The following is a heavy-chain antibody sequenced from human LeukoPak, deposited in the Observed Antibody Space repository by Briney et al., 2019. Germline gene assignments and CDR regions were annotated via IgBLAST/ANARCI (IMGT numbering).Heavy chain of an antibody. Sequence: PGGSLRLSCAASRFTFSSYSMNWIRQAPGKGLEWVSYISSSGSTIYYADSVKGRFTISRDNAKNSLYLQMNSLRAEDTAVYYCARESANSWDMVREVMGGVDYWGQGTLVTVSS. V-gene: IGHV3-48*04. CDR1: RFTFSSYS. CDR2: ISSSGSTI. J-gene: IGHJ4*02. D-gene: IGHD3-10*01. CDR3: ARESANSWDMVREVMGGVDY.